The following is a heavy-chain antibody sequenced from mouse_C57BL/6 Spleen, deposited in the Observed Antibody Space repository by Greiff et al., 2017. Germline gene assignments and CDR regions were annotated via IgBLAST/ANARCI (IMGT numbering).Heavy chain of an antibody. CDR2: IYPSDSET. V-gene: IGHV1-61*01. CDR3: AREGWYFDV. J-gene: IGHJ1*03. CDR1: GYTFTSYW. Sequence: QVHVKQPGAELVRPGSSVKLSCKASGYTFTSYWMDWVKQRPGQGLEWIGNIYPSDSETHYNQKFKDKATLTVDKSSSTAYMQLSSLTSEDSAVYYCAREGWYFDVWGTGTTVTVSS.